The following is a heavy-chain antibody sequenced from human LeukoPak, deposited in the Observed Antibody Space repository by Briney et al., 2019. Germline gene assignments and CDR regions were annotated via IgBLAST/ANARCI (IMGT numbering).Heavy chain of an antibody. V-gene: IGHV4-4*02. J-gene: IGHJ5*02. CDR3: ARVTWLGELGNWFDP. CDR2: IYHNGDT. Sequence: SGTLSLTCAVSGGSMITNDWWSWVRQPAGKGLEWIGEIYHNGDTKYNPSFESRVTMSVDKSKTQFSLKLTSVTAADAAMYYCARVTWLGELGNWFDPWGRGTLVSVSS. CDR1: GGSMITNDW. D-gene: IGHD3-10*01.